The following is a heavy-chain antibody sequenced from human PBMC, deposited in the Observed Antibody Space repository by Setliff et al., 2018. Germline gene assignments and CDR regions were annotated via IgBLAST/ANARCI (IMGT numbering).Heavy chain of an antibody. CDR3: ARVSSSGSYYLAMPAAFDI. D-gene: IGHD1-26*01. CDR2: INSDESST. V-gene: IGHV3-74*01. Sequence: GESLKISCAASGFTFSSYWMHWVRQAPGKGLVWVSRINSDESSTSYADSVKGRFTISRDNAKNTLYLQMNSLRAEDTAVHYCARVSSSGSYYLAMPAAFDIWGQGTMVTVSS. CDR1: GFTFSSYW. J-gene: IGHJ3*02.